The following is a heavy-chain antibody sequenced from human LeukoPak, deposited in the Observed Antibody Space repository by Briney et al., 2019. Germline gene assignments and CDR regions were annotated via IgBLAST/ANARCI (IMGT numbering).Heavy chain of an antibody. CDR2: IWYDGSNK. Sequence: PGRSLRLSCAASGFTFSSYGMHWVRQAPGKGLEWVAVIWYDGSNKYYADSVKGRFTISRDNSKNTLYLQMNSLRAEDTAVYYCAKEATDYVWGSYRPGPFDYWGQGTLVTVFS. CDR1: GFTFSSYG. CDR3: AKEATDYVWGSYRPGPFDY. J-gene: IGHJ4*02. D-gene: IGHD3-16*01. V-gene: IGHV3-33*06.